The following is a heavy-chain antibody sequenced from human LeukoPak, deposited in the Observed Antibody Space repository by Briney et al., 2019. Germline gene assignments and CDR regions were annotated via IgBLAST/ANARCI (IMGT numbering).Heavy chain of an antibody. Sequence: SETLSLTCTVSGGSIGSYYWSWIRQPPGKGLERIAFIYYSGGTNYNPSLKSRASISLDTSKNLCSLRLSSVTAADTAVYYCARHAIYSGDYSFWFDPWGLGTLVTVSS. CDR1: GGSIGSYY. CDR2: IYYSGGT. V-gene: IGHV4-59*08. D-gene: IGHD1-26*01. CDR3: ARHAIYSGDYSFWFDP. J-gene: IGHJ5*02.